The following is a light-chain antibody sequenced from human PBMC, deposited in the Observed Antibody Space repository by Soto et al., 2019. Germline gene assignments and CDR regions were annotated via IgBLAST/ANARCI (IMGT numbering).Light chain of an antibody. V-gene: IGLV2-14*03. Sequence: QSVLTQPASLSGSPGQSITISCTGTSSDIGAYDYVSWFQQHPGKAPKLLIHSNRNRPSGVPARFSGSNSGTSASLAITGLQSEDEADYYCQSYESSLSGYVFGTGTKVTVL. J-gene: IGLJ1*01. CDR3: QSYESSLSGYV. CDR1: SSDIGAYDY. CDR2: SNR.